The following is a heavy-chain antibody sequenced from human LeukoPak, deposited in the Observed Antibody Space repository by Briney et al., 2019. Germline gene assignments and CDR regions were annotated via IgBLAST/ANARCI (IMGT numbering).Heavy chain of an antibody. V-gene: IGHV1-46*01. CDR2: INPSGGST. J-gene: IGHJ6*03. CDR1: GYTFTSYY. D-gene: IGHD3-10*01. CDR3: ARATYYGSGSYKKYYYYYMDV. Sequence: ASVKVSCKASGYTFTSYYMHWVRQAPGQGLEWMGIINPSGGSTSYAQKFQGRVTMTRDTSTSTVYMELSSLRSEDTAVYYCARATYYGSGSYKKYYYYYMDVWGKGTTVTISS.